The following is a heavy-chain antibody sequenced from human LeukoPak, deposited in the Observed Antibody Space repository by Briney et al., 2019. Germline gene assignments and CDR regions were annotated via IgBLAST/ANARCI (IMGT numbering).Heavy chain of an antibody. V-gene: IGHV1-2*02. J-gene: IGHJ6*03. CDR1: GYTFTAWY. CDR2: IDPNSGGT. CDR3: ARGGSPIYYYYMDV. Sequence: ASVNVSCEASGYTFTAWYIHWVRQAPGQGLEWMGWIDPNSGGTNFAQKFQGRVTMARDTSISTAYMELSRLRSDDTAVYYCARGGSPIYYYYMDVWGKGTTVTISS. D-gene: IGHD2-2*01.